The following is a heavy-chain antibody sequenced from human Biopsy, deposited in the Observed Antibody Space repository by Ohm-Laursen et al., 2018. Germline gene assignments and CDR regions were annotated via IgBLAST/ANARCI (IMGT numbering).Heavy chain of an antibody. J-gene: IGHJ4*02. Sequence: SLRLSCAASGFPFTSFSMDWVRQAPGKGLEWVASITSGSSYIYYADSVKGRFTVSRDNAKNSPYLQMNSLTVEDTAVYYCARDGAGSYHDYWGQGTLVTVSS. CDR3: ARDGAGSYHDY. D-gene: IGHD3-10*01. V-gene: IGHV3-21*04. CDR1: GFPFTSFS. CDR2: ITSGSSYI.